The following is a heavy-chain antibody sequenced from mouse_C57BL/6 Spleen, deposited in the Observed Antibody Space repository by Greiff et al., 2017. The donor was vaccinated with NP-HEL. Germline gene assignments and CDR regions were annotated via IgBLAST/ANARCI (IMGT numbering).Heavy chain of an antibody. V-gene: IGHV3-6*01. D-gene: IGHD2-4*01. CDR3: ARKGLRNYAMDY. J-gene: IGHJ4*01. CDR2: ISYDGSN. Sequence: EVQLQQSGPGLVKPSQSLSLPCSVTGYSITSGYYWNWIRQFPGNKLEWMGYISYDGSNNYNPSLKNRISITRDTSKNQFFLKLNSVTTEDTATYCCARKGLRNYAMDYWGQGTSVTVSS. CDR1: GYSITSGYY.